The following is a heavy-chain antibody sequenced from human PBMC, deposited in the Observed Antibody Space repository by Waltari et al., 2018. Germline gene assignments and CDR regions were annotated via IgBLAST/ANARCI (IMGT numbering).Heavy chain of an antibody. J-gene: IGHJ4*02. Sequence: EVQLLESGGDLVQPGGSLRLSCAASGITFSNYAINWGRLAPGTGLGWVQASTVGDDQDSEDSVKGRCTISRDTSKDTVHLQMNGLRAEDTAVYYCATPFYNWDDPLHSWGQGTLVTVSS. V-gene: IGHV3-23*01. D-gene: IGHD1-20*01. CDR1: GITFSNYA. CDR3: ATPFYNWDDPLHS. CDR2: STVGDDQ.